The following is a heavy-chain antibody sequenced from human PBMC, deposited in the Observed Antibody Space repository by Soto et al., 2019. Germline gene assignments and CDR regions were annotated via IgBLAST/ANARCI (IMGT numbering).Heavy chain of an antibody. V-gene: IGHV1-58*01. D-gene: IGHD2-8*01. CDR2: IVVGSGNT. J-gene: IGHJ5*02. CDR1: GFTFTSSA. CDR3: AADLRDCTNGVCFGFDP. Sequence: ASVKVSCKASGFTFTSSAVQWVRQARGQRLEWIGWIVVGSGNTNYAQKFQERVTITRDMSTSTAYMELSSLRSEDTAVYYCAADLRDCTNGVCFGFDPWGQGTLVTVSS.